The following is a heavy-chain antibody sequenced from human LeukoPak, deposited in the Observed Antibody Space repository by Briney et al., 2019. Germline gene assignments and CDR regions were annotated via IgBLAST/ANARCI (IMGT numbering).Heavy chain of an antibody. CDR1: GITFRSYS. CDR3: ARDQGGLGY. CDR2: ISSFSGTI. Sequence: GGSLRLSCVASGITFRSYSMDWVRQAPGKGLEWVSYISSFSGTINYADSVKGRFTISRDNAKNSLYLQMNSLRAEDTAVYFCARDQGGLGYWGQGTLVTVSS. D-gene: IGHD3-16*01. J-gene: IGHJ4*02. V-gene: IGHV3-48*01.